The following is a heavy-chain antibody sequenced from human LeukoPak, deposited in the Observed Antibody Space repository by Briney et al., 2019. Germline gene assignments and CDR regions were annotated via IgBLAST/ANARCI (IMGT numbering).Heavy chain of an antibody. J-gene: IGHJ4*02. Sequence: AGGSLRLSCAASGFTFSNYGMHWVRQAPGKGLEWVALIWYDGSNKYYADSVKGRFTISRDNSKNTLYLQMNSLRAEDTAVYYCARAYCSGGSCPNFDYWGQGTLVTVSS. CDR1: GFTFSNYG. CDR2: IWYDGSNK. V-gene: IGHV3-33*01. D-gene: IGHD2-15*01. CDR3: ARAYCSGGSCPNFDY.